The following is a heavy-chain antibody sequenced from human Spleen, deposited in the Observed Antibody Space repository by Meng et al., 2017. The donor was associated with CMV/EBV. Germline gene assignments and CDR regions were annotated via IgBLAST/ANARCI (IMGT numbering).Heavy chain of an antibody. V-gene: IGHV1-2*02. CDR1: GYNFTGYY. CDR2: INPNSGGT. J-gene: IGHJ6*02. CDR3: ARVKRYCTGGTCSSTGYYGMDV. Sequence: ASVKVSCKASGYNFTGYYIHWVRQAPGQGLEWMGWINPNSGGTNYAQKFQGRITMTGDTSITTAYIELSRLRSDDMAVYHCARVKRYCTGGTCSSTGYYGMDVWGQGTTVTVSS. D-gene: IGHD2-15*01.